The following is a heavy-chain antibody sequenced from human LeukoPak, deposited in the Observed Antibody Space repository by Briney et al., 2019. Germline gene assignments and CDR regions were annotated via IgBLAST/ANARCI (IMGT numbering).Heavy chain of an antibody. CDR2: ISWNSGSI. CDR3: ARASRVVVPAAIAGEFDY. Sequence: GGSLRLSCAASGFTFDDYAMHWVRQAPGKGLEWVSGISWNSGSIGYADSVKGRFTISRDNAKNSLYLQMNSLRAEDTAVYYCARASRVVVPAAIAGEFDYWGQGTLVTVSS. V-gene: IGHV3-9*01. J-gene: IGHJ4*02. CDR1: GFTFDDYA. D-gene: IGHD2-2*02.